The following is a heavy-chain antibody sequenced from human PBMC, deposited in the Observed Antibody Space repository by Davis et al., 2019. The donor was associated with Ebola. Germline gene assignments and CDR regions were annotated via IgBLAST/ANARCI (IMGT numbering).Heavy chain of an antibody. J-gene: IGHJ5*02. D-gene: IGHD6-13*01. Sequence: AASVKVSCKASGYIFTTYDMNWVRQATGQGLEWMGWMNPNTGNTGYAQKFQGRVTMTWNTSISTAYMELSSLTSDDTAVYYCARGRTRGAAGVALDPWGQGTLVTVSS. CDR1: GYIFTTYD. CDR2: MNPNTGNT. CDR3: ARGRTRGAAGVALDP. V-gene: IGHV1-8*01.